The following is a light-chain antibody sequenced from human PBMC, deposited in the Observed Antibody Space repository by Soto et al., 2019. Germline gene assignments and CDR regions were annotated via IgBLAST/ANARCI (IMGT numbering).Light chain of an antibody. CDR2: VESSGSY. V-gene: IGLV4-60*02. Sequence: QPVLTQSSSASASLGSSVKLTCTLSSGHGSYIIAWHQQQPGKAPRYLMKVESSGSYNKGGGVPDRFSGSSSGADRYLTISNLQFEDEADYYCETWDSYNRVFGGGTKLTVL. CDR1: SGHGSYI. J-gene: IGLJ2*01. CDR3: ETWDSYNRV.